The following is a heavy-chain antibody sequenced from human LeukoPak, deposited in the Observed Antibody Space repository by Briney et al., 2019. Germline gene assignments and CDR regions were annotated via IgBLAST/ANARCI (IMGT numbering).Heavy chain of an antibody. CDR1: GGTFSSYA. Sequence: PVKVSCKASGGTFSSYAINWVRQAPGQGLEWMGGIIPILGTANYAQKFQGRVTITTDESTSTAYMELSSLRSEDTAVYYCARSRDYYDSSGYPYWGQGTLVTVSS. CDR3: ARSRDYYDSSGYPY. J-gene: IGHJ4*02. CDR2: IIPILGTA. D-gene: IGHD3-22*01. V-gene: IGHV1-69*05.